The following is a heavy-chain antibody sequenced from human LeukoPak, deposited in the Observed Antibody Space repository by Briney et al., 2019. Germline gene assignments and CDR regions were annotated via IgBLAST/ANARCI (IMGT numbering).Heavy chain of an antibody. CDR3: ARGYYYDSSRRIYFDY. Sequence: AASVKVSCKASGYTFTGYYMHWMRQAPGQGLEWMGWINPNSGGTNYAQKFQGRVTMTRDTSISTAYMELSRLRSDDTAVYYCARGYYYDSSRRIYFDYWGQGTLVTVSS. J-gene: IGHJ4*02. CDR1: GYTFTGYY. D-gene: IGHD3-22*01. CDR2: INPNSGGT. V-gene: IGHV1-2*02.